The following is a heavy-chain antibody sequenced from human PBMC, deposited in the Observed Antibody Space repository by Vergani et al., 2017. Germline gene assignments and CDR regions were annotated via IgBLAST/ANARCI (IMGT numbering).Heavy chain of an antibody. CDR1: GFTFSSYA. CDR3: AKGEMGGYDFWSGYMXGDY. Sequence: EVQLVESGGGLVKPGGSLRLSCAASGFTFSSYAMSWVRQAPGKGLEWVSAISGSGGSTYYADSVKGRFTISRDNSKNTLYLQMNSLRAEDTAVYYCAKGEMGGYDFWSGYMXGDYWGQGTLVTVSS. J-gene: IGHJ4*02. CDR2: ISGSGGST. V-gene: IGHV3-23*04. D-gene: IGHD3-3*01.